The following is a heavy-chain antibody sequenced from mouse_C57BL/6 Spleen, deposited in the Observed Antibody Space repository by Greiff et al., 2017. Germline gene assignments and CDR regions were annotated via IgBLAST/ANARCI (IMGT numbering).Heavy chain of an antibody. J-gene: IGHJ4*01. CDR2: IRSKSNNYAT. CDR1: GFSFNTYA. CDR3: VRPLEGGNAMDY. V-gene: IGHV10-1*01. Sequence: DVKLVESGGGLVQPKGSLKLSCAASGFSFNTYAMNWVRQAPGKGLEWVARIRSKSNNYATYYADSVKDRFTISRDDSESMLYLQMNNLKTEDTAMYYCVRPLEGGNAMDYWGQGTSVTVSS.